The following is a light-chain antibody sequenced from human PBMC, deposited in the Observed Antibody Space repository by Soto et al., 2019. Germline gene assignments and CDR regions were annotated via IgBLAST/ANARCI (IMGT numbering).Light chain of an antibody. V-gene: IGKV3-20*01. CDR3: QQYASPPRT. CDR1: QSVSSSY. CDR2: DAS. Sequence: ENVLTQSPGTLSLSPGERATLSCRASQSVSSSYLAWYQQKPGQAPRLLIHDASSRATGIPYRFSGSGSGTDFTLTISRVEPEDFAVYYCQQYASPPRTFGQGTKLEIK. J-gene: IGKJ1*01.